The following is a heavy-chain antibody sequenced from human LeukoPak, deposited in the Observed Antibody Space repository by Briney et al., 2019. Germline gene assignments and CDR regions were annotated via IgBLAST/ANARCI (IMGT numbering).Heavy chain of an antibody. CDR3: ARDGSGVWFDY. CDR2: INAYNGDT. CDR1: NYTFTSYG. J-gene: IGHJ4*02. D-gene: IGHD3-10*01. Sequence: GASVKVSCKASNYTFTSYGISWVRQAPGQGLEWMAWINAYNGDTNYAQKFRGRVTLTTDTSTSTAYMELRSLRSDDTAVYYCARDGSGVWFDYWGQGTLVTVSS. V-gene: IGHV1-18*01.